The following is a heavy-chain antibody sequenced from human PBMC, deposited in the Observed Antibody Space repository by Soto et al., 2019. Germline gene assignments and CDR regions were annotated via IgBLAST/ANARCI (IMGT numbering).Heavy chain of an antibody. CDR3: TSLYSSSFPPRAY. CDR2: ISSSSGNT. J-gene: IGHJ4*02. Sequence: GGSLRLSCAASGFTFSSYAMSWVRQAPGKGLEWVSAISSSSGNTNYADSVKGRFTISRDNAKNTLYLQMNSLRAEDTAVYYCTSLYSSSFPPRAYWGQGTLVTVSS. D-gene: IGHD5-18*01. V-gene: IGHV3-23*01. CDR1: GFTFSSYA.